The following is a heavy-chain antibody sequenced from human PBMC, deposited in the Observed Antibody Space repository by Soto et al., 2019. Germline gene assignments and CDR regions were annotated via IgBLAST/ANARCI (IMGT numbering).Heavy chain of an antibody. V-gene: IGHV3-48*01. CDR2: ITKSSNGI. D-gene: IGHD1-26*01. CDR1: EFTFSDYD. J-gene: IGHJ4*02. CDR3: ARSVPSSGYDS. Sequence: GGSLRLSCISSEFTFSDYDISWVRQAPGKCRGWLSYITKSSNGIYYAASVKGRFSTARDNAKNSLYLQINSLPAEDTAVYYCARSVPSSGYDSWGQGARVTVSS.